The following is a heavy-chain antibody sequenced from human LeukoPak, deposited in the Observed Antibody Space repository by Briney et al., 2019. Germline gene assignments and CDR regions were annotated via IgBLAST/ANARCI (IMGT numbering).Heavy chain of an antibody. D-gene: IGHD3-22*01. V-gene: IGHV4-4*07. CDR1: GGPISSYY. Sequence: SETLSLTCTVSGGPISSYYWSWIRQPAGKGLEWIGRIYTSGSTNYNPSLKSRVTMSVDTSKNQFSLKLSSVTAADTAVYYCAREEYYYDSSGYYSLFDYWGQGTLVTVSS. CDR3: AREEYYYDSSGYYSLFDY. J-gene: IGHJ4*02. CDR2: IYTSGST.